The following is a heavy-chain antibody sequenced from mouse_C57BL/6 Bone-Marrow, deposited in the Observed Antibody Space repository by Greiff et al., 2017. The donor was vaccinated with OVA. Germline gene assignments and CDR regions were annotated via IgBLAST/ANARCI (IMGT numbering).Heavy chain of an antibody. CDR2: IDPGSGGT. CDR1: GYTFTSYW. D-gene: IGHD1-1*01. Sequence: QVQLQQPGAELVKPGASVKMSCKASGYTFTSYWITWVKQRPGQGLEWIGGIDPGSGGTKYNEKFKSKATLTVDTSSSTAYMPLSSLSSEDTAVYYCAGGYDGSSSGFAYWGQGTLVTVSA. V-gene: IGHV1-55*01. CDR3: AGGYDGSSSGFAY. J-gene: IGHJ3*01.